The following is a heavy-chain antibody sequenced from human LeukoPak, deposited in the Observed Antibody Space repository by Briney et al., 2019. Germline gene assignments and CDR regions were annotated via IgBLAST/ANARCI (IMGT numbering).Heavy chain of an antibody. CDR1: GGSISSYY. J-gene: IGHJ4*02. Sequence: SETLSLTCTVSGGSISSYYWSWIRQPAGKGLESIGHISTSGSTNYNPSLKSRVTMSVDTYKNQFSLKLSSVTAADTAVYYCARVRYSDSSVLTRKRLYFFDYWGQGTLVTVSS. D-gene: IGHD3-22*01. V-gene: IGHV4-4*07. CDR2: ISTSGST. CDR3: ARVRYSDSSVLTRKRLYFFDY.